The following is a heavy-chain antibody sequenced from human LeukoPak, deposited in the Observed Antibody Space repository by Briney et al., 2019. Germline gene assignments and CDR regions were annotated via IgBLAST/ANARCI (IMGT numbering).Heavy chain of an antibody. J-gene: IGHJ3*01. Sequence: GESLKISCKGSGNSFSNYWIGWVRQLPGRGLEWIGIIYPGDSDTRYNPSFQGQVTISADKSISTAFLQWSSLKASVTAMYYCARPKSYCGSTSCYPNDAFDVWGQGTMVTVSS. CDR1: GNSFSNYW. CDR3: ARPKSYCGSTSCYPNDAFDV. CDR2: IYPGDSDT. V-gene: IGHV5-51*01. D-gene: IGHD2-2*01.